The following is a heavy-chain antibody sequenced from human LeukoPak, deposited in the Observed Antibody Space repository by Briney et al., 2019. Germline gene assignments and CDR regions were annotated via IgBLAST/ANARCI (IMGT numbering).Heavy chain of an antibody. J-gene: IGHJ4*02. V-gene: IGHV1-2*02. CDR2: INPNSGGT. CDR1: GYTFTGYF. D-gene: IGHD1-1*01. CDR3: ARDPNLDYFDY. Sequence: ASVNVSCKPSGYTFTGYFMHWVRQAPGQRLGWMGWINPNSGGTNYAQKFQGRVTMTRETSISTAYMELSRMRSDDTAVYYCARDPNLDYFDYWGQGTLVTVSS.